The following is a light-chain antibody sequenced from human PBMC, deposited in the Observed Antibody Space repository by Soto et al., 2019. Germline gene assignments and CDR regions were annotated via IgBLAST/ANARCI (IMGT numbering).Light chain of an antibody. CDR2: DAS. Sequence: EIVLTQSPATLSLSPGERATLSCRASQSVSSSLAWYQQKPGQAPRLLIYDASTRAPGFPARFSGSGSGTEFTLTISSLQSEDFAVYYCHHYNSWPYTFGQGTKVDIK. CDR3: HHYNSWPYT. V-gene: IGKV3-15*01. CDR1: QSVSSS. J-gene: IGKJ2*01.